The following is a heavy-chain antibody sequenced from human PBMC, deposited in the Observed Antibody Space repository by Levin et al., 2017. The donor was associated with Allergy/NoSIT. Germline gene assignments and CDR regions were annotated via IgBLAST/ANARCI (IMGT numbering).Heavy chain of an antibody. Sequence: GGSLRLSCAASGFTFSSYSMNWVRQAPGKGLEWVSSISSSSSYIYYADSVKGRFTISRDNAKNSLYLQMNSLRAEDTAVYYCARTYSSSSGLTAEYFDYWGQGTLVTVSS. CDR1: GFTFSSYS. V-gene: IGHV3-21*01. CDR3: ARTYSSSSGLTAEYFDY. D-gene: IGHD6-6*01. J-gene: IGHJ4*02. CDR2: ISSSSSYI.